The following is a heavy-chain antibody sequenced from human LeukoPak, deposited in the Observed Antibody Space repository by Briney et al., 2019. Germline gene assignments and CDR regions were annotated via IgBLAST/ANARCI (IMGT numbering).Heavy chain of an antibody. D-gene: IGHD2-2*01. CDR1: GYSISNDYY. Sequence: PSETLSLTCDVSGYSISNDYYWGWIRQPPGKGLEWIGSIYHTGSSYYNPSLKSRVAISVDTSKNQFSLKLTSVTAADTAVYYCARVYQSAEYYFDYWGQGNLVSVSS. CDR2: IYHTGSS. CDR3: ARVYQSAEYYFDY. J-gene: IGHJ4*02. V-gene: IGHV4-38-2*01.